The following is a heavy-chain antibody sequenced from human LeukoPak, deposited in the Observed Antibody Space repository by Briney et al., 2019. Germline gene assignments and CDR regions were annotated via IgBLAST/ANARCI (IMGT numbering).Heavy chain of an antibody. V-gene: IGHV1-18*01. CDR3: ARLGYGSGSYYKGFYDY. CDR2: VSVYDGKT. J-gene: IGHJ4*02. D-gene: IGHD3-10*01. CDR1: GYTFNNFG. Sequence: ASVKVSCKTDGYTFNNFGISWVRQAPGQGLEWLGWVSVYDGKTNYAQTVQDRVTMTTDTSTGTAYMDLRSLRSDDTAIYYCARLGYGSGSYYKGFYDYWGQGTLVTVSS.